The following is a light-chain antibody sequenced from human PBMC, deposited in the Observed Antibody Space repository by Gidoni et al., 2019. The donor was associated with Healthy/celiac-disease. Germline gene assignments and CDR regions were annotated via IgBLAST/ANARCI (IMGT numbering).Light chain of an antibody. J-gene: IGKJ2*01. CDR1: QSISSY. V-gene: IGKV1-39*01. Sequence: DIQITQSPSSLSASVGDRVTITCRSSQSISSYLNWYQQNPGKAPKILIYAASSLQSGVPSRFSGSGSGTDFTLTISSLQPEDFATYYCQQSYSTPYTLGQGTKLEIK. CDR2: AAS. CDR3: QQSYSTPYT.